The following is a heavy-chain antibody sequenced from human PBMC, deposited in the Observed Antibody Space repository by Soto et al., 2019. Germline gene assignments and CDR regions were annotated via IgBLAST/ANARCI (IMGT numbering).Heavy chain of an antibody. J-gene: IGHJ4*02. Sequence: QVQLQESGPGLVKPSETLSLTCTVSGASISSYYWSWIRQPPGKGLEWIGYIYYSGSTNYNPSLKSRVTTSVDTSKNQFSLKLSSVTAADTAVYYCARRYGYSFDYWGQGTLVTVSS. CDR3: ARRYGYSFDY. CDR1: GASISSYY. D-gene: IGHD1-1*01. CDR2: IYYSGST. V-gene: IGHV4-59*08.